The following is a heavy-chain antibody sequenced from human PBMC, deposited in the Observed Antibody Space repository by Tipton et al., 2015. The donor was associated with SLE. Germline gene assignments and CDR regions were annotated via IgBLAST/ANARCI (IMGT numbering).Heavy chain of an antibody. CDR3: TRRGSAETKMDV. J-gene: IGHJ6*02. Sequence: QLVQSGAEVRKSGESLRISCQASGYIFTTHWIVWVRQMPGKGLDLMGMIWPDDSDVRYGASFEGQVSISVDKSINTAYLRWDSLKASDTAMYYRTRRGSAETKMDVWGQGTKVTVSS. CDR2: IWPDDSDV. D-gene: IGHD3-10*01. V-gene: IGHV5-51*03. CDR1: GYIFTTHW.